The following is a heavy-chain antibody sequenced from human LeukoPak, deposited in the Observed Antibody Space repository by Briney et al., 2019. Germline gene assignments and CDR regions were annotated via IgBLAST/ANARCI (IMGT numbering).Heavy chain of an antibody. CDR3: ARDPRGGYAFDY. CDR1: GGSISNYY. CDR2: VSYSGSS. J-gene: IGHJ4*02. Sequence: PSETLSLSCTVSGGSISNYYWSWIRQPPGKRLEWIAYVSYSGSSSSNPSLESRVTMSVDTSKNQFSLRLTSVTAADTAVYYCARDPRGGYAFDYWGQGTLVTVSS. D-gene: IGHD5-12*01. V-gene: IGHV4-59*12.